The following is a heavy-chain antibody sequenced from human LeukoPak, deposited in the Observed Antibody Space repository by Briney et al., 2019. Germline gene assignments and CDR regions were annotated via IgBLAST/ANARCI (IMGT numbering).Heavy chain of an antibody. CDR3: VKQGFRGSPIYYLDF. J-gene: IGHJ4*02. V-gene: IGHV3-30*02. CDR1: GFTFSSYS. Sequence: PGGSLRLSCAASGFTFSSYSMNWVRQAPGQGLDWVAFIRDDGSNDYYADSVRGRFTISRDDSKEILYLQMNSLRPDDTAVYYCVKQGFRGSPIYYLDFWGQGTLVSVSS. D-gene: IGHD1-26*01. CDR2: IRDDGSND.